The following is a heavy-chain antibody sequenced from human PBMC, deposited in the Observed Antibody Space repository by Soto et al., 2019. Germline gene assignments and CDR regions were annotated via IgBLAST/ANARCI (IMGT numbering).Heavy chain of an antibody. Sequence: SGPTLVNPTQTLTLTCTFSGFSLSTSGMCMSWIRQPPGKALEWLARIDWDDDKYYSTSLKTRLTISRDTSKNQVVLTMTNMDPVDTATYYCARYQYVGYSYGPGGYFDYWGQGTLVTVSS. D-gene: IGHD5-18*01. CDR1: GFSLSTSGMC. CDR3: ARYQYVGYSYGPGGYFDY. J-gene: IGHJ4*02. CDR2: IDWDDDK. V-gene: IGHV2-70*11.